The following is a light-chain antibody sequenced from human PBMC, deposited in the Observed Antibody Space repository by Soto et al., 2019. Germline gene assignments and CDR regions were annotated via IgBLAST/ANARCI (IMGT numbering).Light chain of an antibody. Sequence: QSALTQPRSVSGSPGQSVTISCTGTGSDVGGYNYVSWCQQHPGKAPRLIIYDVSQRPSGVPDRFSGSKSGNTASLTISGLQAEDEADYSCCSSTDSYTFVLGTGTKVTVL. J-gene: IGLJ1*01. CDR2: DVS. V-gene: IGLV2-11*01. CDR1: GSDVGGYNY. CDR3: CSSTDSYTFV.